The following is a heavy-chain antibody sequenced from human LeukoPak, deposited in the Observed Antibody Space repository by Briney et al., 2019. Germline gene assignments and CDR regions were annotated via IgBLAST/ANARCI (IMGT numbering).Heavy chain of an antibody. CDR2: IHYSGST. CDR3: ARNELMMTTYIDY. V-gene: IGHV4-59*08. J-gene: IGHJ4*02. D-gene: IGHD4-11*01. Sequence: SETLSLTCTVSGGSLSPHFWSWIRQPPGKGLEWIGYIHYSGSTGYNPSLKGRVTRSVDTSQNQFSLKLSSVTAADTAVYYCARNELMMTTYIDYWGQGTLVTVSS. CDR1: GGSLSPHF.